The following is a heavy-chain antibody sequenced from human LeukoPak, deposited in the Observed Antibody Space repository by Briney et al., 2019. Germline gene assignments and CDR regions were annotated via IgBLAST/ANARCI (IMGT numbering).Heavy chain of an antibody. V-gene: IGHV3-48*01. CDR3: ARAKRNGFDI. CDR1: GFTFSSYS. Sequence: AGGSLRLSCAASGFTFSSYSMNWVRQAPGKGLEWISYISRRSSTIYYADSVKGRFTISRDNAKNSLYLQMNSLRAEDTAVYYCARAKRNGFDIWGQGQWSPSLQ. CDR2: ISRRSSTI. J-gene: IGHJ3*02.